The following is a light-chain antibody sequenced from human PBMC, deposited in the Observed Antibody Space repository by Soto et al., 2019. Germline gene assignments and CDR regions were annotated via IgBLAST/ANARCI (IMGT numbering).Light chain of an antibody. CDR3: QQYGSSPQT. J-gene: IGKJ1*01. Sequence: ESVLTHAAGALSLSPGERATLSCRASQSVSSSYLAWYQQKPGQAPRLLIYGASSRATGIPDRFSGSGSGTDFTLTISRLEPEDFAVCYCQQYGSSPQTFGQGTKVDIK. CDR1: QSVSSSY. V-gene: IGKV3-20*01. CDR2: GAS.